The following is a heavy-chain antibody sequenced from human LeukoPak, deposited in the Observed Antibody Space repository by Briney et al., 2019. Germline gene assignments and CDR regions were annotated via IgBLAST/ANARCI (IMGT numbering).Heavy chain of an antibody. Sequence: PGGSLRLSCAASGFTFTDYAMNWVRQAPGKGLEWVASTKGNGGSTNYTDSVKDRFTISRDNSKNTVYLQMHSLRAEDTAVYYCVRGQLWSYYHDYWGQGTLVTVSS. D-gene: IGHD3-16*01. CDR2: TKGNGGST. V-gene: IGHV3-23*01. J-gene: IGHJ4*02. CDR3: VRGQLWSYYHDY. CDR1: GFTFTDYA.